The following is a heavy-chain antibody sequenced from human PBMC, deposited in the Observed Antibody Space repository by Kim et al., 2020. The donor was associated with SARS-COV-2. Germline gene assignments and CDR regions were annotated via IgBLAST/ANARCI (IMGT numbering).Heavy chain of an antibody. Sequence: SETLSLTCTVSGGSISSGSYYWSWIRQPAGKGLEWIGRIYTSGSTNYNPSLKSRVTISVDTSKNQFSLKLSSVTAADTAVYYCARNKGAPPYPPHYSSSWYYYYYGMDVWGQGTTVTVSS. CDR1: GGSISSGSYY. V-gene: IGHV4-61*02. J-gene: IGHJ6*02. CDR2: IYTSGST. D-gene: IGHD6-13*01. CDR3: ARNKGAPPYPPHYSSSWYYYYYGMDV.